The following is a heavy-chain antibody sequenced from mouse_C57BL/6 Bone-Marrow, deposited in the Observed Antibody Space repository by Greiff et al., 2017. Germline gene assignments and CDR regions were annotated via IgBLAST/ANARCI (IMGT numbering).Heavy chain of an antibody. CDR1: GYTFTSYW. Sequence: QVQLQQPGAELVMPGASVKLSCKASGYTFTSYWMHWVKQRPGQGLEWIGESDPSDSYTNYNQKFKGKSTLTVDKSSSTAYMQLSSLTSEDSAVYYCARDYFDYWGQGTTLTVSS. V-gene: IGHV1-69*01. CDR3: ARDYFDY. CDR2: SDPSDSYT. J-gene: IGHJ2*01.